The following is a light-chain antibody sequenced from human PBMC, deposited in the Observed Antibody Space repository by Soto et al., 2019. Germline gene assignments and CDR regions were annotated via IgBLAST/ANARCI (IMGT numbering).Light chain of an antibody. V-gene: IGKV1-5*01. CDR3: QQYNGYPLT. J-gene: IGKJ4*01. CDR2: DVS. Sequence: DIQKTQSPSTLSASVGDRVTITCRASQTLRTWLAWYQQKPGKAPKLLIYDVSILQSGVPSRFSGSGSGTEFTLTISSRQPDDFATYYCQQYNGYPLTFGGGTKVEFK. CDR1: QTLRTW.